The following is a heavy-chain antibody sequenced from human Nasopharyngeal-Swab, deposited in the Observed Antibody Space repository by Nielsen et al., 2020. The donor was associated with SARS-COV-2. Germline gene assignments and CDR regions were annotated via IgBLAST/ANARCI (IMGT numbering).Heavy chain of an antibody. V-gene: IGHV3-7*02. CDR1: GFTFTTYW. J-gene: IGHJ5*02. Sequence: GGSLRLSCATSGFTFTTYWMSWVRQAPGKGLEWVANINQDGSTKYYVDSVKGRFTISRDNTKNSLYLQMNSLRAEDTAVYYCARGITMVRGGRWFDPWGQGTLVTVSS. D-gene: IGHD3-10*01. CDR2: INQDGSTK. CDR3: ARGITMVRGGRWFDP.